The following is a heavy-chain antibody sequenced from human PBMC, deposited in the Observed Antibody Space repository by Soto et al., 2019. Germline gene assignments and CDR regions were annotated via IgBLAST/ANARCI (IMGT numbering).Heavy chain of an antibody. Sequence: GGSLRLSCAASGFTFSGSAMPWVRQASGKGLGWVGRIRRKAKSYATETAASGKGRSTSSRHDSKNTAYLQMNSLKTEDTAVYYCTRLTGYSSGWANDYWGQGTLVTVSP. J-gene: IGHJ4*02. CDR3: TRLTGYSSGWANDY. CDR2: IRRKAKSYAT. V-gene: IGHV3-73*01. CDR1: GFTFSGSA. D-gene: IGHD6-19*01.